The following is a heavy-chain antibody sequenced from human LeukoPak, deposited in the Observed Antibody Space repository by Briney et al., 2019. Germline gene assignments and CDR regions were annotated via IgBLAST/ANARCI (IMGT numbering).Heavy chain of an antibody. CDR2: ISAYNGNT. D-gene: IGHD3-10*01. CDR1: GYTFTSYG. Sequence: ASVKVSCKASGYTFTSYGISWVRQAPGQGLEWMGWISAYNGNTNYAQKLQGRVTMTTDTSTSTAYMELRSLRSDDTAVYYCARDSGSVSVRGVVRYRDSAKNNWFDPWGQGTLVTVSS. J-gene: IGHJ5*02. CDR3: ARDSGSVSVRGVVRYRDSAKNNWFDP. V-gene: IGHV1-18*01.